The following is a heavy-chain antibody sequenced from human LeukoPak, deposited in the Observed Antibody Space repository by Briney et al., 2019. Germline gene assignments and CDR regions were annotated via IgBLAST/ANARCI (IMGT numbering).Heavy chain of an antibody. J-gene: IGHJ6*03. CDR2: ISYDGSNK. CDR1: GFTFSSYA. V-gene: IGHV3-30*01. D-gene: IGHD7-27*01. Sequence: PGRSLRLSCAASGFTFSSYAMHWVRQAPGKGLEWVAVISYDGSNKYYADSVKGRFTISRDNSKNTLYPQMNSLRAEDTAVYYCARMTTGEVYVDVWGRGTTVTVSS. CDR3: ARMTTGEVYVDV.